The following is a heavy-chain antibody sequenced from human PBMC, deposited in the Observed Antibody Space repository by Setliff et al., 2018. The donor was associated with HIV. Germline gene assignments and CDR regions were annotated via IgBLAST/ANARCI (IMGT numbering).Heavy chain of an antibody. CDR1: GYSLTKYA. V-gene: IGHV1-3*01. D-gene: IGHD2-15*01. CDR3: AGDKGGQFFFYSMDV. CDR2: INANKGNT. J-gene: IGHJ6*04. Sequence: ASVKVSCKASGYSLTKYALHWVRQAPGQRLEWMGWINANKGNTKYSQKFQGRVTITWDTSASAAYLELSSLRSEDTAVYYCAGDKGGQFFFYSMDVWGKGTTVTVSS.